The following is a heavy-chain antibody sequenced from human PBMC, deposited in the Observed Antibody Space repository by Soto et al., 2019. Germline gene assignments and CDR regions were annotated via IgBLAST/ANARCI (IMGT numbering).Heavy chain of an antibody. CDR1: GGSFSGYY. D-gene: IGHD6-6*01. CDR3: ARGRYSSSAIDY. Sequence: TSETLSLTCAVYGGSFSGYYWSWIRQPPGKGLEWIGEINHSGSTNYNPSLKSRVTISVDTSKNQFSLKLSSVTAADTAVYYCARGRYSSSAIDYWGQGTLVTVSS. V-gene: IGHV4-34*01. J-gene: IGHJ4*02. CDR2: INHSGST.